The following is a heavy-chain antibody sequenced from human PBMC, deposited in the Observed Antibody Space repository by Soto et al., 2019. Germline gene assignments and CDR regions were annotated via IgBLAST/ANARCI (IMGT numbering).Heavy chain of an antibody. D-gene: IGHD3-22*01. Sequence: QVPLQESGPGLVKPSQTLSLTCTVSGASISSGGYYWSWIRQYPGKGLEWIGYVYYSGSTYYNPSRQSRATMSVDTSKNQFSLKLSSVTAADTAVFYCPRGIQHYYDSSAYYYDYWGQGTLVTVSP. J-gene: IGHJ4*02. CDR2: VYYSGST. CDR3: PRGIQHYYDSSAYYYDY. V-gene: IGHV4-31*03. CDR1: GASISSGGYY.